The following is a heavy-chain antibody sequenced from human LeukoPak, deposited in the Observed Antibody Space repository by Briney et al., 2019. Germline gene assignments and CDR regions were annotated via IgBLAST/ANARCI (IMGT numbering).Heavy chain of an antibody. Sequence: PSETLSLTCSVSGGSLSGGRYYWSWIRQHPGTGLEWIGYIYSSGSTYYNPSLKSRIIISLDTSKNQFSLKLSSVTAADTAVYYCARGFLRARRSHYGMDVWGQGTTVTVSS. CDR2: IYSSGST. CDR3: ARGFLRARRSHYGMDV. D-gene: IGHD6-6*01. CDR1: GGSLSGGRYY. J-gene: IGHJ6*02. V-gene: IGHV4-31*03.